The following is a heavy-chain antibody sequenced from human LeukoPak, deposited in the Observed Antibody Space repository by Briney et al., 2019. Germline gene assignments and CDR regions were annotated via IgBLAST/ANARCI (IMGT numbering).Heavy chain of an antibody. D-gene: IGHD4-17*01. V-gene: IGHV3-23*01. CDR1: GFTFNSFA. J-gene: IGHJ6*02. CDR2: ISGSGVTT. CDR3: AKGAGLYVAYGDYGDYYYYYYGMDV. Sequence: GGSLRLSCAASGFTFNSFAMSWVRHAPGKGLEWVSAISGSGVTTYYADSVKGRFTISRDNSKNTLYLQMNSLRAEDTAVYYCAKGAGLYVAYGDYGDYYYYYYGMDVWGQGTTVTVSS.